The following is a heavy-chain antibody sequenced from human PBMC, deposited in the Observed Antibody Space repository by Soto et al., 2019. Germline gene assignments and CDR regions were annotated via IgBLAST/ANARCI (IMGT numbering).Heavy chain of an antibody. V-gene: IGHV3-74*01. CDR3: AKAGAYGDYAGVNWFVS. CDR1: GFTFFAYW. Sequence: EVQLVESGGGLVQPGGSLRLSCAASGFTFFAYWIHWVRQVPGKGLVWVSRINSDGSHTSYADSVGGRFTISRDNSKNTVYLQMIGLPAEDTAVYYCAKAGAYGDYAGVNWFVSWGKGSLVTVSS. J-gene: IGHJ5*01. D-gene: IGHD4-17*01. CDR2: INSDGSHT.